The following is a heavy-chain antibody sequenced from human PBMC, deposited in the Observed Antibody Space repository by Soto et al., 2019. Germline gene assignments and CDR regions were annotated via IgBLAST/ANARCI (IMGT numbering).Heavy chain of an antibody. CDR3: AKVVGELDYYYYGMDV. V-gene: IGHV3-23*01. CDR2: ISGSGGST. D-gene: IGHD3-10*01. CDR1: GFTFSSYA. Sequence: GGSLRLSCAASGFTFSSYAMSWVRQAPGKGLEWVSAISGSGGSTYYADSVKGRFTISRDNSKNTLYLQMNSLRAEDTAVYYCAKVVGELDYYYYGMDVWGQGTTVTVS. J-gene: IGHJ6*02.